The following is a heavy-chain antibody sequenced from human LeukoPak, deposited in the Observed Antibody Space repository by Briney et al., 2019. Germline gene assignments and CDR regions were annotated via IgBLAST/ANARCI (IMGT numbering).Heavy chain of an antibody. Sequence: SQTLSLTCAFSGDSVSSNSVTWNWIRQSPSRGLEWLGSTYYRSTWYNDYAVSVRGRITVNPDTSKNQFSLHLNSVTPEDTAVYYCARRLTQYDCFDPWGQGILVTVSS. J-gene: IGHJ5*02. D-gene: IGHD2-2*01. CDR2: TYYRSTWYN. V-gene: IGHV6-1*01. CDR3: ARRLTQYDCFDP. CDR1: GDSVSSNSVT.